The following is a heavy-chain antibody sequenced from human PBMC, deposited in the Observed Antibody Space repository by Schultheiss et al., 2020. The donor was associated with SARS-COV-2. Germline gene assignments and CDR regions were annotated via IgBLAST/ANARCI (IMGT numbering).Heavy chain of an antibody. J-gene: IGHJ4*02. CDR1: GFTFSSYE. D-gene: IGHD3-22*01. CDR2: ISSSGSTI. V-gene: IGHV3-48*03. Sequence: GGSLRLSCAASGFTFSSYEMNWVRQAPGKGLEWVSYISSSGSTIYYADSVKGRFTISRDNAKNSLYLQMNSLRAEDTAVYYCARDSFTEYYYDSSGYDGIDYWGQGTLVTVSS. CDR3: ARDSFTEYYYDSSGYDGIDY.